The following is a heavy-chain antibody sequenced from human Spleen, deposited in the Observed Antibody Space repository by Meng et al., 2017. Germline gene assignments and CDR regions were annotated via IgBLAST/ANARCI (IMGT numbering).Heavy chain of an antibody. J-gene: IGHJ3*02. Sequence: QVHLQQWGAGLLKPSETLSSTCAVYGGSFSGYYWSWIRQPPGKGLEWIGEINHSGGTNYNPSLKSRVTISLDTSKNQFSLKLHSVTAADTAVYYCVRVGYNYGRDAFDIWGQGTMVTVSS. D-gene: IGHD5-18*01. CDR3: VRVGYNYGRDAFDI. CDR2: INHSGGT. V-gene: IGHV4-34*01. CDR1: GGSFSGYY.